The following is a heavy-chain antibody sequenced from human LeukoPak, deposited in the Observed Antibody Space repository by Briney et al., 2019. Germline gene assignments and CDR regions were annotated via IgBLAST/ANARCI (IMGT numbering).Heavy chain of an antibody. J-gene: IGHJ4*02. Sequence: ASVKVSCKASGGTFSSSAISWVRQAPRQGLEWMGGIIPIFATTYYAQKFEGRVTITTDGSMSTAYMELASLTSEDTAVYFCAKFLPTHIVVANYYFDYWGQGTLVTVSS. V-gene: IGHV1-69*05. CDR2: IIPIFATT. CDR3: AKFLPTHIVVANYYFDY. D-gene: IGHD2-21*01. CDR1: GGTFSSSA.